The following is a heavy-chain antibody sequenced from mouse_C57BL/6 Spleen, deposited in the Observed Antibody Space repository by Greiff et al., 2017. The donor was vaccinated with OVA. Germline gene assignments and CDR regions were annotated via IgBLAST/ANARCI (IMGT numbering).Heavy chain of an antibody. CDR3: TRALDSSGYIDY. D-gene: IGHD3-2*02. J-gene: IGHJ2*01. CDR2: ISSGGDYI. Sequence: VQLKESGEGLVKPGGSLKLSCAASGFTFSSYAMSWVRQTPEKRLEWVAYISSGGDYIYYADTVKGRFTISRDNARNTLYLQMSSLKSEDTAMYYCTRALDSSGYIDYWGQGTTLTVSS. CDR1: GFTFSSYA. V-gene: IGHV5-9-1*02.